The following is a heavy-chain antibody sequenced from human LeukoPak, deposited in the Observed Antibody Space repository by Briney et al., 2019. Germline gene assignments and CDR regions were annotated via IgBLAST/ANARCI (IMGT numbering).Heavy chain of an antibody. V-gene: IGHV3-23*01. CDR2: ISGSGGNT. D-gene: IGHD6-19*01. J-gene: IGHJ4*02. CDR1: GLIFRNYA. Sequence: GGSLRLSCTASGLIFRNYAMTWVRQAPGKGLEWVSAISGSGGNTYNADSVKGRFTISRDNSKNTLYLQMNSLRAEDTAVYYCARDGYSSDYFDYWGQGTLVTVSS. CDR3: ARDGYSSDYFDY.